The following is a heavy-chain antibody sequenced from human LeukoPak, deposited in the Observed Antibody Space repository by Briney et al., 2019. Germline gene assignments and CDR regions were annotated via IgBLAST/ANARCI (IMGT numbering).Heavy chain of an antibody. J-gene: IGHJ4*02. V-gene: IGHV3-21*01. Sequence: GGSLRLSCAASGFTFSSYSMNWVRQAPGKGLEWVSSISSSSSYIYYADSVKGRFTISRDNAKNSLYLQMNSLRAEDTAVYYCARAIDILTGPLFDYWGQGTLVTASS. CDR3: ARAIDILTGPLFDY. D-gene: IGHD3-9*01. CDR1: GFTFSSYS. CDR2: ISSSSSYI.